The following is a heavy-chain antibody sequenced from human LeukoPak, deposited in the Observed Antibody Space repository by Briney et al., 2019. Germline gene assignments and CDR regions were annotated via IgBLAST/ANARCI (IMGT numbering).Heavy chain of an antibody. CDR3: ARDPYPTTWYDSSGYYPHDAFDI. V-gene: IGHV1-46*01. CDR2: INPSGGST. J-gene: IGHJ3*02. CDR1: GYTFTGYY. Sequence: GASVKVSCKASGYTFTGYYMHWVRQAPGQGLEWMGIINPSGGSTSYAQKFQGRVTMTRDMSTSTVYMELSSLRSEDTAVYYCARDPYPTTWYDSSGYYPHDAFDIWGQGTMVTVSS. D-gene: IGHD3-22*01.